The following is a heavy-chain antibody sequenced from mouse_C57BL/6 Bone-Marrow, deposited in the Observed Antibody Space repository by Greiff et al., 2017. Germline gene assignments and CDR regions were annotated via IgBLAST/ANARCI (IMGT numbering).Heavy chain of an antibody. Sequence: QVQLQQPGAELVKPGASVKLSCKASGYTFTSYWMHWVKQRPGQGLEWIGMIHPNSGSTNYNEKFKSKATLTVDKSSSTAYMQLNSLTSEDSAVYYCASYYGSSYGAMDYWGQGTSVTVSS. V-gene: IGHV1-64*01. J-gene: IGHJ4*01. D-gene: IGHD1-1*01. CDR3: ASYYGSSYGAMDY. CDR1: GYTFTSYW. CDR2: IHPNSGST.